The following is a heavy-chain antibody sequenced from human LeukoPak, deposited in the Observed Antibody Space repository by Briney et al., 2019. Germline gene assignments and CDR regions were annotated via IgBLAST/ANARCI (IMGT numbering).Heavy chain of an antibody. J-gene: IGHJ4*02. D-gene: IGHD5-12*01. CDR3: ARDFPPQAQDSSGYDPGFDY. CDR1: GFTVSSNY. V-gene: IGHV3-21*01. CDR2: IISSSSYI. Sequence: GGSLRLSCAASGFTVSSNYMSWVRQAPGKGLQWVSSIISSSSYIYYADSVKGRFTISRDNAKNSLYLQMNSLRAEDTAVYYCARDFPPQAQDSSGYDPGFDYWGQGTLVTVSS.